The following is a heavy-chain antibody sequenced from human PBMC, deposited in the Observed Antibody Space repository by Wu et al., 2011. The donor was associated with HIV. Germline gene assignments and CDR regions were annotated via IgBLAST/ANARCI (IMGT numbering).Heavy chain of an antibody. J-gene: IGHJ6*04. CDR2: ISAYNGDT. CDR1: GYTFMNYA. V-gene: IGHV1-18*01. CDR3: VRGSTYYDFWSGYYTPYYMDV. D-gene: IGHD3-3*01. Sequence: QVQLVQSGAEVKKPGASVKVSCKASGYTFMNYAISWVRQAPGQGLEWMGWISAYNGDTNHAQKYQDRVTMTTDTSTSTAYMELRSLRSDDTAVYYCVRGSTYYDFWSGYYTPYYMDVWGKGTTVTVSS.